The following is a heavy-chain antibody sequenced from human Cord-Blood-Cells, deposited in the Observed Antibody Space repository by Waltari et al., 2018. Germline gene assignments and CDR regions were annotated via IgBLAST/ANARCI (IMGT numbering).Heavy chain of an antibody. CDR3: ARGFKGATTFYYYYYGMDV. CDR2: IYYSGST. D-gene: IGHD1-26*01. V-gene: IGHV4-31*03. CDR1: GGSISSGGYY. J-gene: IGHJ6*02. Sequence: QVQLQESGPGLVKPSQTLSLTCTVSGGSISSGGYYWSWIRQHPGKGLEWIGYIYYSGSTYYNPSLKSRVTISVDTSKNQFSLKLSSVTAADTAVYYCARGFKGATTFYYYYYGMDVWGQGTTVTVSS.